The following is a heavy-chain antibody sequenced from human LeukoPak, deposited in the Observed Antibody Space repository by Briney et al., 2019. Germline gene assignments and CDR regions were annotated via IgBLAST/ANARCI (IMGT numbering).Heavy chain of an antibody. CDR3: ARGGASSIPLDY. J-gene: IGHJ4*02. Sequence: SETLSLTCTVSGDSITAYYWNWVRQPPGKGPEWIGHISNSGSTYYSPSLSSRVTISLDTSKNQFSLKLRSVTAADTAVYYCARGGASSIPLDYWGRGTLVTVSS. CDR2: ISNSGST. D-gene: IGHD1-26*01. V-gene: IGHV4-59*01. CDR1: GDSITAYY.